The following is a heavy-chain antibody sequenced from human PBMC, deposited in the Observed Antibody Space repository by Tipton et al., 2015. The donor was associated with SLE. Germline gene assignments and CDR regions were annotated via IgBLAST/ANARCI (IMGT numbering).Heavy chain of an antibody. CDR1: GFTFSSYS. CDR3: ARDRDLWGTWGYFDY. CDR2: ISSSSSYI. V-gene: IGHV3-21*01. D-gene: IGHD7-27*01. J-gene: IGHJ4*02. Sequence: SLRLSCAASGFTFSSYSMNWVRQAPGKGLEWVSSISSSSSYIYYAYSVKGRFTISRDNVKNSLYLQMNSLRAEDTAVYYCARDRDLWGTWGYFDYWGQGTLVTVSS.